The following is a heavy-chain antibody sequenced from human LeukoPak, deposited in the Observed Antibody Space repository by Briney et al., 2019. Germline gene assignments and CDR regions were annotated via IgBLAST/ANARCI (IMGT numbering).Heavy chain of an antibody. CDR1: GGSFSGYY. D-gene: IGHD3-16*01. CDR3: ARGRRDHYVWGSYPYYFDY. J-gene: IGHJ4*02. V-gene: IGHV4-34*01. CDR2: INHSGST. Sequence: SETLSLTCAVYGGSFSGYYWSWIRQPPGKGLEWIREINHSGSTNYNPSLKSRVTISVDTSKNQFSLKLSSVTAADTAVYYCARGRRDHYVWGSYPYYFDYWGQGTLVTVSS.